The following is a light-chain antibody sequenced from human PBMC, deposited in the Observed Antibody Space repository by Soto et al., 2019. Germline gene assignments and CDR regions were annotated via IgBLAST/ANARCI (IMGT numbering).Light chain of an antibody. CDR3: QHYYNRRPR. J-gene: IGKJ1*01. Sequence: EIVLTQSPATLSVSPGEEATLSCRASQSVSSKLAWYQQKPGQAPRLLIYDASTRATGIPARFSGSGSGTEFTLTISRLLSEDFAVYYCQHYYNRRPRLGKGTKVDIK. CDR2: DAS. V-gene: IGKV3-15*01. CDR1: QSVSSK.